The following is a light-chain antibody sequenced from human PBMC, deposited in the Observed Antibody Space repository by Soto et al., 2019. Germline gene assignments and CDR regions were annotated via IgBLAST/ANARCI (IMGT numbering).Light chain of an antibody. Sequence: TQSPGTLSLSPGERATLSCRASQIVDSSYLAWYQQKPGQAPRLLIYGASSRATGIPDRFSGSGSGTDFTLIISRLEPEDFAVYYCQQYGSSPGYTFGQGTKLEIK. V-gene: IGKV3-20*01. CDR2: GAS. J-gene: IGKJ2*01. CDR3: QQYGSSPGYT. CDR1: QIVDSSY.